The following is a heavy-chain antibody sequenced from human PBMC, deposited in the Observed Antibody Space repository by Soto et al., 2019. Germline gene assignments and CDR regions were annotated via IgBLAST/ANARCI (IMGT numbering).Heavy chain of an antibody. D-gene: IGHD1-26*01. Sequence: SVKVSCKDSGGTFSTYSMFWARQAPGQGLEWMGRIIPMLGIRNYAQKFQGRVTMTEDTSTDTAYMELSSLRSEDTAVYYCAREREGSGFDPWGQGTLVTVSS. J-gene: IGHJ5*02. V-gene: IGHV1-69*04. CDR3: AREREGSGFDP. CDR1: GGTFSTYS. CDR2: IIPMLGIR.